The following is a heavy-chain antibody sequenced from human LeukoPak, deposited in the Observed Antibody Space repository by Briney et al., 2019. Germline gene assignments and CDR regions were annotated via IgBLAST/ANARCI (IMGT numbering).Heavy chain of an antibody. J-gene: IGHJ6*03. CDR3: ARGPCPGVRSPSPYYYYYMDV. CDR1: GGTFSSYA. Sequence: SVKVSFKASGGTFSSYAISWVRQAPGQGLEWMGGIIPIFGTANYAHKVYGRVTITTDESTSTASMELSSLRTEDTAVYYLARGPCPGVRSPSPYYYYYMDVWGKGTTVTVSS. CDR2: IIPIFGTA. D-gene: IGHD3-3*01. V-gene: IGHV1-69*05.